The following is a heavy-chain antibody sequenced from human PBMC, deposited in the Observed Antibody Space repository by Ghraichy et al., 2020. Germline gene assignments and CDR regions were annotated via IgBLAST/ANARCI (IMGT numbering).Heavy chain of an antibody. CDR2: VRDKAHSYTT. J-gene: IGHJ5*02. Sequence: SCAASGFTFSDHYMDWVRQAPGMGLEGVGRVRDKAHSYTTEYAASVRDRFSISRDDSKNSLYLQMNGLKAEDTAVYYCTRASRDFYYDAWGQGTLVTVSS. CDR3: TRASRDFYYDA. V-gene: IGHV3-72*01. D-gene: IGHD3-22*01. CDR1: GFTFSDHY.